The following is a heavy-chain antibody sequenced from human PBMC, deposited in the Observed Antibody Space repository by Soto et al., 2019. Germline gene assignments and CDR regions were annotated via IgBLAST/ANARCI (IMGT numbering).Heavy chain of an antibody. CDR1: GGSFSGYY. J-gene: IGHJ4*02. D-gene: IGHD1-20*01. CDR3: ASPRGITGTTGDY. CDR2: INHSGST. V-gene: IGHV4-34*01. Sequence: SETLSLTCAVYGGSFSGYYWSWIRQPPGKGLEWIGEINHSGSTNYNPSLKSRVTISVDTSKNQFSLKLSSVTAADTAVYYCASPRGITGTTGDYWGQGTLVTVSS.